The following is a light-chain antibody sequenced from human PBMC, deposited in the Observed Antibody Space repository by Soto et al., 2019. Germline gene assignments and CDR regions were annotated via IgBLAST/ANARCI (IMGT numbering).Light chain of an antibody. Sequence: NFMLTQPHSVSESPGKTVTISCTRSSGRIASNYVHWYQHRPGSAPTTVIYEDNRRPSGVPDRFSGSIDSSSNSASLTISGLKTEDEAGYYCQSYDSSNHGVFGGGTKLTVL. J-gene: IGLJ3*02. V-gene: IGLV6-57*04. CDR1: SGRIASNY. CDR3: QSYDSSNHGV. CDR2: EDN.